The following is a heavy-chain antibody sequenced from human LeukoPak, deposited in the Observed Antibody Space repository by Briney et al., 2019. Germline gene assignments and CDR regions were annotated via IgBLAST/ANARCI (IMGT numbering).Heavy chain of an antibody. CDR2: IYYSGST. J-gene: IGHJ6*03. D-gene: IGHD1-26*01. V-gene: IGHV4-39*01. Sequence: PSETLSLTCTVSGGSISSSSYYWGWIRQPPGKGLEWIGSIYYSGSTYYNPSLKSRVTISVDTSKNQFSLKLSSVTAADTAVYYCARWAEEHPGAYYYYYMDVWGKGTTVTVSS. CDR1: GGSISSSSYY. CDR3: ARWAEEHPGAYYYYYMDV.